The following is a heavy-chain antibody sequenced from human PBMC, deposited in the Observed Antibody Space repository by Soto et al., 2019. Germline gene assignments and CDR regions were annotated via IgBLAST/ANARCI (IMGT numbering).Heavy chain of an antibody. J-gene: IGHJ4*02. CDR3: AKVGEMATIEAYFDY. CDR2: ISGSGGST. CDR1: GFTFSSYA. V-gene: IGHV3-23*01. Sequence: VGSLRLSCAASGFTFSSYAMSWVRQAPGKGLEWVSAISGSGGSTYYADSVKGRFTISRDNSKNTLYLQMNSLRAEDTAVYYCAKVGEMATIEAYFDYWGQGTLVTVSS. D-gene: IGHD5-12*01.